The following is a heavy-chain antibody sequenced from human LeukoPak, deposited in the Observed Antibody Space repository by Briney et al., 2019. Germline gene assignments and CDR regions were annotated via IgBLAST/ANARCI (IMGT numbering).Heavy chain of an antibody. CDR2: ITTGRTL. V-gene: IGHV3-11*04. Sequence: GGSLRLSCAASGFNFNDYYMSWIRQAPGKGLQWVSYITTGRTLSYADSVKGRFTISRDNAKNSLFLQMKSLRVEDTAVYYCARVVSSRSTVGFDPWGQGTLVTVSS. D-gene: IGHD5/OR15-5a*01. J-gene: IGHJ5*02. CDR3: ARVVSSRSTVGFDP. CDR1: GFNFNDYY.